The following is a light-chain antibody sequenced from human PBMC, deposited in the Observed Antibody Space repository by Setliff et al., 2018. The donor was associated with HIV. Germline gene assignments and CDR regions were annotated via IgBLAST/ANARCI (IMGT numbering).Light chain of an antibody. J-gene: IGLJ1*01. CDR3: SSYTSSSTYV. V-gene: IGLV2-11*01. Sequence: QSALTQPRSVSGSPGQSVTFSCTGSSSDVGAYNYVSWYQQHPGKAPKLMIYDVTKRPSGVPDRFSGSKSGNTASLTISGLQAEDEADYYCSSYTSSSTYVFGTGTKVTVL. CDR2: DVT. CDR1: SSDVGAYNY.